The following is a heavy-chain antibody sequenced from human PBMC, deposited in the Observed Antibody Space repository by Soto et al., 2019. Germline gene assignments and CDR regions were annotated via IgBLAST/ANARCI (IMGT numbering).Heavy chain of an antibody. D-gene: IGHD4-17*01. Sequence: ASVKVSCKASGYTFTGYYMHWVRQAPGQGLEWMGWINPNSGGTNYAQKFQGRVTMTRDTSISTAYMELSRLRSDDTAVYYCARDYGDYVLVYYFDYWGQGTLVTVSS. J-gene: IGHJ4*02. CDR3: ARDYGDYVLVYYFDY. CDR2: INPNSGGT. CDR1: GYTFTGYY. V-gene: IGHV1-2*02.